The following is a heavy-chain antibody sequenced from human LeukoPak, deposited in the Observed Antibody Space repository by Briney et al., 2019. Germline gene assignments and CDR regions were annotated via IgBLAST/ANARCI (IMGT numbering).Heavy chain of an antibody. Sequence: PGGSLRLSCAASGFTFSPVWMHWVRQAPGKGLMWVSHIINDGSYTTYADSVKGRFTISRDNAKNSVYLQMNSLRVEDTAVYYCVRDPEALDHWGPGTLVTVSS. CDR1: GFTFSPVW. V-gene: IGHV3-74*01. J-gene: IGHJ4*02. CDR3: VRDPEALDH. CDR2: IINDGSYT.